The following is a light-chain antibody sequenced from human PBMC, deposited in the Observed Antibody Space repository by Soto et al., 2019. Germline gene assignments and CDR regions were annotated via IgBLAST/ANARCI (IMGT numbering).Light chain of an antibody. Sequence: QSVLTQPASVSGSPGQSITISCTGTSSDVGNYNLVSWYQQYPGKAPKLMISGVSERPSEVSNRFSGSKSGNTASLTISGLQAEDEADYYCCSYAGSTTFVVFGGGTKLTVL. CDR1: SSDVGNYNL. CDR2: GVS. V-gene: IGLV2-23*02. J-gene: IGLJ2*01. CDR3: CSYAGSTTFVV.